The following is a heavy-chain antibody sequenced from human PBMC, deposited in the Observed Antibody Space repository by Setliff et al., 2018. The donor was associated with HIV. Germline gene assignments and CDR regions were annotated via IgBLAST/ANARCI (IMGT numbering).Heavy chain of an antibody. CDR2: IYPGDSET. CDR1: GYSFTSYW. CDR3: TRHVGYLGATYDRWYFDL. D-gene: IGHD3-22*01. V-gene: IGHV5-51*01. J-gene: IGHJ2*01. Sequence: ESLKISCTGFGYSFTSYWIGWVRQMPGKGLEWMGIIYPGDSETRYSASFQVQVTISADKSISTAYLQWSGLTASDTAMYYCTRHVGYLGATYDRWYFDLWGRGTPVTVSS.